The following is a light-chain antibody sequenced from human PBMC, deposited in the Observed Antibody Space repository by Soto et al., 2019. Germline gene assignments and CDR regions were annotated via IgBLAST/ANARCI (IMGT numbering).Light chain of an antibody. V-gene: IGLV2-14*03. CDR3: YSSRSSSSTFYV. Sequence: QSALTQPASVSGSPGQSITISCAGTSSDIGGSNYVSWYQQHPGKAPKLMIYGVSNRPSGVSNRFSGSKSGNTASLTLSGLQAEDEADYYCYSSRSSSSTFYVFGTGTKLTVL. J-gene: IGLJ1*01. CDR1: SSDIGGSNY. CDR2: GVS.